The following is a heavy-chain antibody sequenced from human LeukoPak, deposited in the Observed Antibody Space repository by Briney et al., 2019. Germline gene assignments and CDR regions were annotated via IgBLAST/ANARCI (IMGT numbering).Heavy chain of an antibody. CDR1: GFTFSSYG. V-gene: IGHV3-30*18. D-gene: IGHD3-22*01. CDR2: ISYDGSNK. J-gene: IGHJ4*02. CDR3: AKSSYYYDSSGYYDY. Sequence: SGGSLRLSCAASGFTFSSYGMHWVRQAPGKGLEWEAVISYDGSNKYYADSVKGRFIISRDNSKNTLYLQMNSLRAEDTAVYYCAKSSYYYDSSGYYDYWGQGTLVTVSS.